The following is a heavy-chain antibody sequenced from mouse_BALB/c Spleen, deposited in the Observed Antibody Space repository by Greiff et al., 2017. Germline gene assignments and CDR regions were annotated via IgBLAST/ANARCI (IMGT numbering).Heavy chain of an antibody. V-gene: IGHV5-17*02. CDR1: GFTFSSFG. J-gene: IGHJ4*01. CDR2: ISSGSSTI. Sequence: DVHLVESGGGLVQPGGSRKLSCAASGFTFSSFGMHWVRQAPEKGLEWVAYISSGSSTIYYADTVKGRFTISRDNPKNTLFLQMTSLRSEDTAMYYCARAPWGNYAMDYWGQGTSVTVSS. CDR3: ARAPWGNYAMDY.